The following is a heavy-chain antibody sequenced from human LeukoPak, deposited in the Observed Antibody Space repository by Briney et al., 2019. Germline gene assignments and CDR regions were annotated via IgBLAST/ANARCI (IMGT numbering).Heavy chain of an antibody. D-gene: IGHD3-10*01. Sequence: GGSLRLSCAASGFTLSSYAMSWVRQAPGKGLEWVSLISGNAGSTYYADSVKGRFTISRDNSKNTLYLQMNSLRAEDTAVYYAGSGSYYNGDYWGQGTLVTVSS. V-gene: IGHV3-23*01. CDR3: GSGSYYNGDY. J-gene: IGHJ4*02. CDR2: ISGNAGST. CDR1: GFTLSSYA.